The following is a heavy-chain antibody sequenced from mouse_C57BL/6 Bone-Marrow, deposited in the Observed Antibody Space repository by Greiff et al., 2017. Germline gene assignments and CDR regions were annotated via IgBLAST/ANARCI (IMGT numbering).Heavy chain of an antibody. J-gene: IGHJ4*01. Sequence: VQLQQSGAELVRPGASVKLSCTASGFNIKDDYMHWVKQRPEQGLEWIGWIDPENGDTEYASKFQGKATITADTSSNTAYLQLSSLASEDTAVYYCTGGGAMDYGGQGTAATVSA. CDR3: TGGGAMDY. V-gene: IGHV14-4*01. CDR2: IDPENGDT. CDR1: GFNIKDDY.